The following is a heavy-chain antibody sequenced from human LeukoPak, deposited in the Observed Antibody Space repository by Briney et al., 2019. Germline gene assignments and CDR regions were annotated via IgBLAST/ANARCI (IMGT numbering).Heavy chain of an antibody. CDR2: ISSIGSSI. J-gene: IGHJ6*02. Sequence: PGGSLRLSCAASGFTFSNYEMNWVRQAPGKGLEWVSYISSIGSSIYYADSVKGRFTISRDNAKNSLYLQMNSLRAEDTAVYYCARDPRCSSMSCYRSSFYGMDVWGQGTTVTVSS. CDR3: ARDPRCSSMSCYRSSFYGMDV. CDR1: GFTFSNYE. V-gene: IGHV3-48*03. D-gene: IGHD2-2*01.